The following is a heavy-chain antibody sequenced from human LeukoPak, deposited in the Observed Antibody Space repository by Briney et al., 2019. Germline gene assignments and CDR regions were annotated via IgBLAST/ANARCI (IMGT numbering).Heavy chain of an antibody. D-gene: IGHD5-12*01. Sequence: ASVRVSCKASGYTFTSYDINWVRQATGQGLEWMGWMNPNSGNTGYAQKFQGRVTMTRNTSISTAYMELSSLRSEDTAVYYCARGGYSGYPLGYWGQGTLVTVSS. J-gene: IGHJ4*02. CDR2: MNPNSGNT. CDR3: ARGGYSGYPLGY. CDR1: GYTFTSYD. V-gene: IGHV1-8*01.